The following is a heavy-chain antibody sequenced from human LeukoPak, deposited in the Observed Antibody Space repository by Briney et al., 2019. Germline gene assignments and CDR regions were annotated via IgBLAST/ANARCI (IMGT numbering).Heavy chain of an antibody. CDR2: ISWDGGST. J-gene: IGHJ4*02. CDR1: GFTFDDYS. V-gene: IGHV3-43*01. CDR3: AKDRGGVGY. D-gene: IGHD3-16*01. Sequence: GGSLRLSCAASGFTFDDYSMHWVRQGPGKGLEWVSVISWDGGSTSYADSVKGRFTISRDNSKNSLYPQMNSLRSEDSALYYCAKDRGGVGYWGQGTLVTVSS.